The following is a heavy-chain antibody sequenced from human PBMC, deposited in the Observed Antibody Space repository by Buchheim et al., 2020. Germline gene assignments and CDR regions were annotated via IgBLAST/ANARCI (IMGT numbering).Heavy chain of an antibody. CDR3: VAAAIDY. Sequence: EVQLVESGGGLVQPGGSLRLSCAGSGVTFSNYWLTWVRQAPGKGLEWVATIQKDGSEKYYVASVKGRFTISRDDAQNALYLPMNSLRAEDTAVYYCVAAAIDYWGQGTL. CDR2: IQKDGSEK. V-gene: IGHV3-7*01. D-gene: IGHD6-13*01. J-gene: IGHJ4*02. CDR1: GVTFSNYW.